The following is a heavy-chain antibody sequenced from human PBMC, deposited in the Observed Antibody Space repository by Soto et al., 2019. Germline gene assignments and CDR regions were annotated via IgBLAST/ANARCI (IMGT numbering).Heavy chain of an antibody. D-gene: IGHD6-19*01. Sequence: ESGPTLVNPTQTITLTCTFSGFTLSTSGMCVSWIRPPPGKALEWLALIDWDDDKYYSTSLKTRLTISKDTSKNQVVLTMTNMDPVDTPTYYCARILYSSVWYPDYLGQGTLVTVSS. CDR2: IDWDDDK. CDR3: ARILYSSVWYPDY. CDR1: GFTLSTSGMC. V-gene: IGHV2-70*01. J-gene: IGHJ4*02.